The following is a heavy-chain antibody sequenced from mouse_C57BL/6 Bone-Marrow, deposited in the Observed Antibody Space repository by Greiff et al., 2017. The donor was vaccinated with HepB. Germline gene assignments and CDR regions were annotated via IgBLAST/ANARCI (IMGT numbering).Heavy chain of an antibody. Sequence: QVHVKQSGAELAKPGASVKLSCKASGYTFTSYWMHWVKQRPGQGLEWIGYINPSSGYTKYNQKFKDKATLTADKSSSTAYMQLSSLTYEDSAVYYCARGSYGYDFDYWGQGTTLTVSS. D-gene: IGHD2-2*01. CDR1: GYTFTSYW. CDR3: ARGSYGYDFDY. J-gene: IGHJ2*01. V-gene: IGHV1-7*01. CDR2: INPSSGYT.